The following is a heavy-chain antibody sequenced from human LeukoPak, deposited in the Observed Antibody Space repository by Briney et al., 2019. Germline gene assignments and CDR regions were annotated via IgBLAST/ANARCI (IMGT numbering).Heavy chain of an antibody. CDR2: INPNSGGT. J-gene: IGHJ6*04. Sequence: ASVKVSCKASGYTFTGYYMHWVRQAPGQGLEWMGGINPNSGGTNYAQKFQGWVTMTRDTSISTAYMELSRLRSDDTAVYYCARGGGYYYGSGRLSYYYYGMDVWGKGTTVTVSS. CDR3: ARGGGYYYGSGRLSYYYYGMDV. D-gene: IGHD3-10*01. V-gene: IGHV1-2*04. CDR1: GYTFTGYY.